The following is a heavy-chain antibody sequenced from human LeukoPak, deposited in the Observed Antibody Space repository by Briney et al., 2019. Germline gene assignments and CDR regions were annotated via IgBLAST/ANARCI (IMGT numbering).Heavy chain of an antibody. CDR1: GFIFSSQW. D-gene: IGHD5-18*01. CDR3: ASLDTAMVTWRDN. CDR2: IKRDGSET. J-gene: IGHJ4*02. Sequence: GGSLTLSCEVSGFIFSSQWMSWVRQAPGEGLEWVANIKRDGSETYYVNSVKGRFTISRDNAKNSLFLQMNSLRVEDTAVYYCASLDTAMVTWRDNWGQGTLVTVSS. V-gene: IGHV3-7*03.